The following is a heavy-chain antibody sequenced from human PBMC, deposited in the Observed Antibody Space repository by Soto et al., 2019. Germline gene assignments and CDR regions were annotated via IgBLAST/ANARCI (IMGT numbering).Heavy chain of an antibody. CDR2: IYHSGST. J-gene: IGHJ6*02. V-gene: IGHV4-30-2*01. CDR1: GGSISSGGYS. Sequence: QLQLQESGSGRVKPSQTLSLTCAVSGGSISSGGYSWSWMRQPPGKGLEWIGYIYHSGSTYYNPSLKNRVTISVDRSKNQFSLKLSSVTAADTAVYYCARVPDVWGQGTTVTVSS. CDR3: ARVPDV.